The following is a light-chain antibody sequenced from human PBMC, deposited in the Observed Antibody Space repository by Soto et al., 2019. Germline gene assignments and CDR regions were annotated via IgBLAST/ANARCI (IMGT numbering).Light chain of an antibody. CDR1: HGVSGW. V-gene: IGKV1-12*01. J-gene: IGKJ3*01. CDR3: QHGKTFPFT. Sequence: IQMTQSPSSVSASVGDTVTLSCQTSHGVSGWLAWYQQKPGKAPTLLIYTVSNLQSGVPSRFSGSASGTDVSLTITNLQPEDFATYFCQHGKTFPFTFGPGTKVEVK. CDR2: TVS.